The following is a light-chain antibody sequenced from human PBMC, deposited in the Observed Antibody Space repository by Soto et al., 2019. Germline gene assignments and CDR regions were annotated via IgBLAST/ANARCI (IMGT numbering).Light chain of an antibody. CDR1: QTVFSG. Sequence: EILLTQSPATLSSSPGERATLYCRASQTVFSGLAWYQHKPGQAPRLLIYESSNRATGIPARFSGSGSGTDFTLTINSLEPEDFAVYYCHQRRSWPRTFGQGTKVDI. CDR3: HQRRSWPRT. CDR2: ESS. J-gene: IGKJ1*01. V-gene: IGKV3-11*01.